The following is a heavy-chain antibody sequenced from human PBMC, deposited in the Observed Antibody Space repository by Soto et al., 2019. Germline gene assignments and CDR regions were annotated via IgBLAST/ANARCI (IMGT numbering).Heavy chain of an antibody. V-gene: IGHV3-15*01. CDR1: GFTFSNAW. Sequence: EVQLVESGGGLVKPGGSLRLSCAASGFTFSNAWMSWVRQAPGKGLEWVGRIKSKTDGGTTDYAAPVKGRFTISRDDSKNTLYLQMNSLKTEDTAVYYCTTCYYDSSGYYDAFDIWGQGTMVTVSS. CDR2: IKSKTDGGTT. D-gene: IGHD3-22*01. J-gene: IGHJ3*02. CDR3: TTCYYDSSGYYDAFDI.